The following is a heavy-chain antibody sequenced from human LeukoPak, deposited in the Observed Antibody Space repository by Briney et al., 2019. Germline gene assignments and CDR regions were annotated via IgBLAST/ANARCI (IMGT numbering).Heavy chain of an antibody. CDR2: ISTEGGST. V-gene: IGHV3-23*01. D-gene: IGHD3-3*01. J-gene: IGHJ6*03. CDR1: GFTFSRSA. CDR3: AKMEGQRLYDYCMDV. Sequence: PGGSLRLSCAASGFTFSRSAMSWVRQAPGKGLEWVSFISTEGGSTYYADSVKGRFTISRDNSKNTLYLHMNSLRADDTAVYYCAKMEGQRLYDYCMDVWGRGTTVTVSS.